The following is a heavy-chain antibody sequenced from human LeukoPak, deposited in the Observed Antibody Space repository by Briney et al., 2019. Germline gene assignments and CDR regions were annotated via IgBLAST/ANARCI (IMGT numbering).Heavy chain of an antibody. J-gene: IGHJ4*02. CDR3: ARRDHYFDY. D-gene: IGHD5-24*01. CDR1: GGSISSSSYY. Sequence: SETLSLTCTVSGGSISSSSYYWGWIRQPPGKGLEWIGSIYYSGSTYYNPSLKSRVTISVDTSKNQFSLKLSSVTAADTAVSYCARRDHYFDYWGQGTLVTVSS. V-gene: IGHV4-39*07. CDR2: IYYSGST.